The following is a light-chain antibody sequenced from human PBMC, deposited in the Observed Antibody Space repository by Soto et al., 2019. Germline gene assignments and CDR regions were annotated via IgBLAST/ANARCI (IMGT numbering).Light chain of an antibody. Sequence: DIQMTQSPSSLSAPVGDRVTITCRASQDIRNYLVWYQQKPGKVPKLLIYGASALQSGVPSRFSGSGSGTHFTLTISSLQPDDFATYYCQKYVSAPYTFGPGTKV. CDR3: QKYVSAPYT. J-gene: IGKJ3*01. CDR2: GAS. CDR1: QDIRNY. V-gene: IGKV1-27*01.